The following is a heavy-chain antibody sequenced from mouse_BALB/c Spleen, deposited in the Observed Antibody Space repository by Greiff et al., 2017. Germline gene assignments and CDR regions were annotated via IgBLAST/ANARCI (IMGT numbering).Heavy chain of an antibody. J-gene: IGHJ2*01. CDR1: EFTFSSYA. D-gene: IGHD1-1*01. CDR3: ATLYGSTFDY. CDR2: ISSGGST. V-gene: IGHV5-6-5*01. Sequence: EVKLMESGGGLVKPGGSLKLSCAASEFTFSSYAMSWVRQTPEKRLEWVASISSGGSTYYPDSVKGRFTISRDNARNILYLQMSSLRSEDTAMYYCATLYGSTFDYWGQGTTLTVSS.